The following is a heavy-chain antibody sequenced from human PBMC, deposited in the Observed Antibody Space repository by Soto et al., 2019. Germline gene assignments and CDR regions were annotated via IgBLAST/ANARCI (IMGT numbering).Heavy chain of an antibody. V-gene: IGHV3-30*18. Sequence: GGSLILSCAASGFTFTSYSMNWVRTAPGKGLEWVAVVSHDGRNTHYAGSVKGRFTISRDSSKNTVSLEMTSLRAEDTAVYYCTKGGRQWLVTSDFNYWGQGALVTVSS. D-gene: IGHD6-19*01. CDR2: VSHDGRNT. CDR3: TKGGRQWLVTSDFNY. CDR1: GFTFTSYS. J-gene: IGHJ4*02.